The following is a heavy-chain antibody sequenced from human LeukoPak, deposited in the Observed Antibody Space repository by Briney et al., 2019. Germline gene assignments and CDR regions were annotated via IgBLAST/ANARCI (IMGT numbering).Heavy chain of an antibody. CDR2: IRYDGSNK. CDR1: GFTFSSYV. CDR3: AKDYGDSSYYYYYYYMDV. Sequence: GGSLRLSCAASGFTFSSYVMHWVRQAPGKGLEWVAFIRYDGSNKYYADSVKGRFTISRDNSKNTLYLQMNSLRAEDTAVYYCAKDYGDSSYYYYYYYMDVWGKGTTVTVSS. D-gene: IGHD4-17*01. J-gene: IGHJ6*03. V-gene: IGHV3-30*02.